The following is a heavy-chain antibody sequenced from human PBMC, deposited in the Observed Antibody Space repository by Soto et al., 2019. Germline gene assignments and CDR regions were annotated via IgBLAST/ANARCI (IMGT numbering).Heavy chain of an antibody. V-gene: IGHV3-23*01. J-gene: IGHJ3*02. D-gene: IGHD3-22*01. CDR1: GFTFSSYA. CDR2: ISGSGGST. Sequence: PGGSLRLSCAASGFTFSSYAMSWVRQAPGKGLEWVSAISGSGGSTYYADSVKGRFTISRDNSKNTLYLQMNGLRAEDTAVYYCAKQYYYDSSGYYAPQRHDAFDIWGQGTMVTVSS. CDR3: AKQYYYDSSGYYAPQRHDAFDI.